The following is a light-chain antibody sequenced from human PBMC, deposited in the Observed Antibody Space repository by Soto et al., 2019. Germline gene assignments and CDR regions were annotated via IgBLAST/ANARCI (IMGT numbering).Light chain of an antibody. CDR2: ESS. Sequence: QSALTQPASVSGSPGQSITIPCTGTSSDVGSSNLVSWYQHHPGKVPRLMIYESSKRPSGVSNRFSGSKSANTASLTISGLQAEDEADYYCSSYAGSRSYVLGTGTKLTVL. CDR3: SSYAGSRSYV. J-gene: IGLJ1*01. CDR1: SSDVGSSNL. V-gene: IGLV2-23*01.